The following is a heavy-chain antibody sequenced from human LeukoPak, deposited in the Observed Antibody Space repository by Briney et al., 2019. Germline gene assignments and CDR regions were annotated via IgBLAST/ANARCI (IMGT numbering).Heavy chain of an antibody. V-gene: IGHV1-69*04. CDR3: ARNSYSGYDYYYYYGMDV. D-gene: IGHD5-12*01. Sequence: SVKVSCKASGGTFSSYAISWVRQAPGQGLEWMGKIIPILGIANYAQKFQGRVTITADESTSTAYMELSGLRSEDTAVYYCARNSYSGYDYYYYYGMDVWGQGTTVTVSS. J-gene: IGHJ6*02. CDR2: IIPILGIA. CDR1: GGTFSSYA.